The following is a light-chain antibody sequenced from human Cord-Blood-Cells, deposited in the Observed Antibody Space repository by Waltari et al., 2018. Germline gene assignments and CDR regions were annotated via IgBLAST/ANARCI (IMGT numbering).Light chain of an antibody. CDR2: EGS. J-gene: IGLJ1*01. Sequence: QSALTQPASVSGSPGQSITISRTGTSSDVGSYNLVSWYQQHPGKAPKLIVYEGSKRPSGVSNRYSGAKAGNTASRTYCELQAEDEADYYCSSYAGSSTYVFGTGTKVTVL. CDR3: SSYAGSSTYV. V-gene: IGLV2-23*01. CDR1: SSDVGSYNL.